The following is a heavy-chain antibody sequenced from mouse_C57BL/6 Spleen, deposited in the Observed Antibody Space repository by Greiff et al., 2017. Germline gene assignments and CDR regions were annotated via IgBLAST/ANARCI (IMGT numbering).Heavy chain of an antibody. Sequence: VQLQQSGAELVRPGASVKLSCTASGFNIKDYYMHWVKQRPEQGLEWIGRIDPEDGDTEYAPKFQGKATMTADTSTSTAYLQLSSLSSEDTAVYYCNTDNSGYVDYWGQGATLTVST. CDR1: GFNIKDYY. J-gene: IGHJ2*01. V-gene: IGHV14-1*01. CDR3: NTDNSGYVDY. D-gene: IGHD3-2*02. CDR2: IDPEDGDT.